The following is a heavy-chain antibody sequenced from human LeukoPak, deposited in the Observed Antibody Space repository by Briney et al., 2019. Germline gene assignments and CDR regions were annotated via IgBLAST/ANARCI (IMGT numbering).Heavy chain of an antibody. CDR2: MNPNSGNT. Sequence: GASVKVSCKASGYTFTSYDINWVRQATGQGLEWMGWMNPNSGNTGYAQKFQGRVTMTRNTSISTAYMELSSLRSEDTAVYYCARGPSSWFGELLGYWGQGTLVTVSS. D-gene: IGHD3-10*01. CDR3: ARGPSSWFGELLGY. CDR1: GYTFTSYD. V-gene: IGHV1-8*01. J-gene: IGHJ4*02.